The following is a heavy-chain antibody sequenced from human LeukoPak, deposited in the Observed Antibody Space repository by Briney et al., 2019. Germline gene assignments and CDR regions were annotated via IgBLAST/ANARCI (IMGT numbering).Heavy chain of an antibody. V-gene: IGHV1-8*01. CDR1: GYTFTSYD. D-gene: IGHD3-10*01. CDR2: MNPNSGNT. J-gene: IGHJ4*02. Sequence: SSVKVSCKASGYTFTSYDINWVRQATGQGLEWMGWMNPNSGNTGYAQKFQGRVTMTRNTSISAAYMELSSLRSEDTAVYYCACDYYGSGSYRYWGQGTLVTVSS. CDR3: ACDYYGSGSYRY.